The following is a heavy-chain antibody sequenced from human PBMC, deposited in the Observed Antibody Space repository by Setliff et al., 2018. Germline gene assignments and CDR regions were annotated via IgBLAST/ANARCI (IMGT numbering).Heavy chain of an antibody. Sequence: GGSLRLSCAASGFTLNNYAMSWVRQAPGKGLEWVSIISASGGTTYYADSVKGRFTMPSDNSKNTLYLQMNSLRAEDTARYYCAKGKGPQPRPSLDYWGQGTLVTVSS. CDR2: ISASGGTT. J-gene: IGHJ4*02. CDR3: AKGKGPQPRPSLDY. CDR1: GFTLNNYA. V-gene: IGHV3-23*01.